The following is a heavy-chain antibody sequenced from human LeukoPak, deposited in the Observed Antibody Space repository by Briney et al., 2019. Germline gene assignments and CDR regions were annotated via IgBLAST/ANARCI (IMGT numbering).Heavy chain of an antibody. CDR3: AREGGSYYYDSSGPLVS. D-gene: IGHD3-22*01. CDR2: INAGNGNT. J-gene: IGHJ4*02. V-gene: IGHV1-3*03. Sequence: ASVKVSCKASGYIFTSYAMHWVRQAPGQRLEWMGWINAGNGNTKYSQEFQGRVTITRDTSASTAYMELSSLRSEDMAVYYCAREGGSYYYDSSGPLVSWGQGTLVTVSS. CDR1: GYIFTSYA.